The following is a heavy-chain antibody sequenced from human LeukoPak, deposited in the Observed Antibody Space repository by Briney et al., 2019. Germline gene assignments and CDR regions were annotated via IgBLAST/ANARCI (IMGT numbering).Heavy chain of an antibody. CDR3: ATAIISKLGISNYFDY. D-gene: IGHD7-27*01. CDR1: GGTFSSYA. V-gene: IGHV1-69*06. Sequence: GASVKVSCKASGGTFSSYAISWVRQAPGQGLEWMGGIIPIFGTAIYAQKFQGRVTMTEDTSTDTAYMELSSLRSEDTAVYYCATAIISKLGISNYFDYWGQGTLVTVSS. CDR2: IIPIFGTA. J-gene: IGHJ4*02.